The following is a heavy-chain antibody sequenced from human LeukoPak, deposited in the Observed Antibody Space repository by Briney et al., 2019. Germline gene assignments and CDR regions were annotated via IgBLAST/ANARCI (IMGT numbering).Heavy chain of an antibody. J-gene: IGHJ4*02. CDR3: ARLTRQLSGSSNDY. V-gene: IGHV3-48*01. CDR1: GFTFSSSA. CDR2: ISSTSSTI. D-gene: IGHD3-10*01. Sequence: GGSLRLSCTASGFTFSSSAMNWVRHTRGKRLEWVSYISSTSSTIYYADSVKGRFTVSRDNAKNSLYLQMNTLRAEDTAVYYCARLTRQLSGSSNDYWGQGTLVTVSS.